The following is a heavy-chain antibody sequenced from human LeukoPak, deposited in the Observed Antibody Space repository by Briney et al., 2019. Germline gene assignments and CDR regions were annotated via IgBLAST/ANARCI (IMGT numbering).Heavy chain of an antibody. D-gene: IGHD3-22*01. CDR3: AKEPSSSWYLRFFEY. J-gene: IGHJ4*02. Sequence: GGSLRLSCAASGFTFSSYAMTWVRQAPGKGLEWVAVISDDGSDIHYADSVKGRFTISRDNSHNTVYLQMNSVRAEDTAVYHCAKEPSSSWYLRFFEYWGQGALVTVSS. CDR2: ISDDGSDI. CDR1: GFTFSSYA. V-gene: IGHV3-30*18.